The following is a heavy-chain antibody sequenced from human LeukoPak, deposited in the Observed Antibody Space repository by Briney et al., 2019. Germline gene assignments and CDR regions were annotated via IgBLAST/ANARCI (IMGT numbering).Heavy chain of an antibody. D-gene: IGHD6-13*01. CDR3: ARAQIVKYSSSWTLVRSSNWFDP. J-gene: IGHJ5*02. CDR2: IYYSGST. CDR1: GGSISSSSYY. Sequence: PSETLSLTCTVSGGSISSSSYYWGWIRQPPGKGLEWIGSIYYSGSTYYNPSLKSRVTISVDTSKNRFSLKLSSVTAADTAVYYCARAQIVKYSSSWTLVRSSNWFDPWGQGTLVTVSS. V-gene: IGHV4-39*07.